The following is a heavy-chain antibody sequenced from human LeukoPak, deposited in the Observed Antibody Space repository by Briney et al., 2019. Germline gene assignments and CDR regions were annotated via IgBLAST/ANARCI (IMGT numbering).Heavy chain of an antibody. CDR2: IYTSGST. CDR1: GGSISSGSYY. Sequence: PSETLSLTCTVSGGSISSGSYYWSWIRQPAGKGLEWIGRIYTSGSTNYNPSLKSRVTISVDTSKNQFSLKLSSVTAADTAVYYRARSWGIFGVVRYAFDIWGQGTMVTVSS. D-gene: IGHD3-3*01. CDR3: ARSWGIFGVVRYAFDI. J-gene: IGHJ3*02. V-gene: IGHV4-61*02.